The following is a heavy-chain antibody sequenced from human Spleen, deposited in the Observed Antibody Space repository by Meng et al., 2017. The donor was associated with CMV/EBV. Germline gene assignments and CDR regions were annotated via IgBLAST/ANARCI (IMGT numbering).Heavy chain of an antibody. CDR1: GGSISGYY. J-gene: IGHJ5*02. CDR2: IYYDGRT. V-gene: IGHV4-59*01. CDR3: ARADSSGFWGNWFDP. D-gene: IGHD3-22*01. Sequence: SETLSLTCTVSGGSISGYYWTWIRQPPGKGLEWIGYIYYDGRTNYNPSLKSRVTISVDTSKKQFSLDLNSVTAADTAVYYCARADSSGFWGNWFDPWGQGTLVTVSS.